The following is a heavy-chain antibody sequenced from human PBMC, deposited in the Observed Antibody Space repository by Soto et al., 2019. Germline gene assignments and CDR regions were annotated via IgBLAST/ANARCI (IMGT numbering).Heavy chain of an antibody. V-gene: IGHV4-4*02. CDR3: AALGESVAFDI. J-gene: IGHJ3*02. D-gene: IGHD3-10*01. Sequence: SXTLSLTCAVSGGTISSSNWWRLVRQPPGKGLEWIGEIYHSGSTNYNPSLKSRVTISVDKSKNQFSLKLSSVTAADTAVYYCAALGESVAFDIWGQGTMVTVSS. CDR1: GGTISSSNW. CDR2: IYHSGST.